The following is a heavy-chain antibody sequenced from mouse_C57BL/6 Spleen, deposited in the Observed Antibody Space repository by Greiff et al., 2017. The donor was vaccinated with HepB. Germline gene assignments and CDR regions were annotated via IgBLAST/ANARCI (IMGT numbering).Heavy chain of an antibody. Sequence: EVQLVESGPGLVKPSQSLSLTCSVTGYSITSGYYWNWIRQFPGNKLEWMGYISYDGSNNYNPSLKNRISITRDTSKNQFFLKLNSVTTEDTATYYCAPYDYASFAYWGQGTLVTVSA. CDR3: APYDYASFAY. CDR2: ISYDGSN. J-gene: IGHJ3*01. CDR1: GYSITSGYY. D-gene: IGHD2-4*01. V-gene: IGHV3-6*01.